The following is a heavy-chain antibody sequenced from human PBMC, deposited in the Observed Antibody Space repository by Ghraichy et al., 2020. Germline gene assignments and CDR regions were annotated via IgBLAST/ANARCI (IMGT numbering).Heavy chain of an antibody. D-gene: IGHD6-13*01. V-gene: IGHV3-23*01. J-gene: IGHJ4*02. Sequence: GGSLRLSCVASGFTFSSYAMSWVRQAPGKGLEWVSSVCGGCASTYYADSVKGRFTVSRADSKNTLYLQMNSRRGDDTAIYYCAKERDSSWPDWGQGTLVTVSS. CDR3: AKERDSSWPD. CDR1: GFTFSSYA. CDR2: VCGGCAST.